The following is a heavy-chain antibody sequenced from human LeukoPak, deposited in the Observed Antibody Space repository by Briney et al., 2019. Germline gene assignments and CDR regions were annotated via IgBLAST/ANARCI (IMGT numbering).Heavy chain of an antibody. Sequence: SETLSLTCTVSGGSISSYYWSWIRQPAGKGLEWIGRIYTSGSTNYNPSPKSRVTISVDKSKNQFSLKLSSVTAADTAVYYCARGGYDSSGYYNYFDYWGQGTLVTVSS. V-gene: IGHV4-4*07. D-gene: IGHD3-22*01. J-gene: IGHJ4*02. CDR2: IYTSGST. CDR3: ARGGYDSSGYYNYFDY. CDR1: GGSISSYY.